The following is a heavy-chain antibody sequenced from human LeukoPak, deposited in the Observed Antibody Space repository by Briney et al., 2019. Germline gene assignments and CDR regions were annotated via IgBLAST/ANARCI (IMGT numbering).Heavy chain of an antibody. V-gene: IGHV4-4*02. Sequence: GSLRLSCAASGFTFNTYTMNWVRQPPGKGLEWIGEIYHSGSTNYNPSLKSRVAISVDKSKNQFSLKLSSVTAADTAVYYCASLFGDYYYYGMDVWGQGTTVTVSS. D-gene: IGHD3-10*02. CDR2: IYHSGST. CDR1: GFTFNTYTM. CDR3: ASLFGDYYYYGMDV. J-gene: IGHJ6*02.